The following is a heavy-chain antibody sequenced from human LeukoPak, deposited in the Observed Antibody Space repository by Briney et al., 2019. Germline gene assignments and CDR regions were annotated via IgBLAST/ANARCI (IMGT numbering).Heavy chain of an antibody. CDR2: IYYSGST. Sequence: SETLSLTCTVSGGFISSYYWSWIRQPPGKGLEWIGYIYYSGSTNYNPSLKSRVTISVDTSKNQFSLKLSSVTAADTAVYYCARAPRLQYYDSSGYLFDYWGQGTLVTVSS. D-gene: IGHD3-22*01. V-gene: IGHV4-59*01. CDR1: GGFISSYY. CDR3: ARAPRLQYYDSSGYLFDY. J-gene: IGHJ4*02.